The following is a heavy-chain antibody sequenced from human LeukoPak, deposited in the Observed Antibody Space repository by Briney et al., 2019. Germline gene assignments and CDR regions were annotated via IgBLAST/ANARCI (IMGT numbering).Heavy chain of an antibody. J-gene: IGHJ4*02. CDR2: IYYSGST. Sequence: SETLSLTCTVSGGSISSYYWSWIRQPPGKGLEWIGYIYYSGSTNYNPSLKSRVTISVDTSKNQFSLKLSSVTAADTAVYYCASDRSGYYDSSGYYHVFDYWGQGTLVTVSS. CDR3: ASDRSGYYDSSGYYHVFDY. CDR1: GGSISSYY. V-gene: IGHV4-59*01. D-gene: IGHD3-22*01.